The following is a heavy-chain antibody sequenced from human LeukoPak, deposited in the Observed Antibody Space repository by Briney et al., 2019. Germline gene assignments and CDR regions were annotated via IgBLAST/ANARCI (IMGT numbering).Heavy chain of an antibody. V-gene: IGHV1-46*01. CDR2: INPSGGST. Sequence: ASVKVSCKASGYTFTSYYMHWVRQAPGQGLEWMGIINPSGGSTSYAQKLQGRVTMTTDTSTSTAYMELRSLRSDDTAVYYCARDFRIAVAGPPDYWGQGTLVTVSS. D-gene: IGHD6-19*01. CDR3: ARDFRIAVAGPPDY. J-gene: IGHJ4*02. CDR1: GYTFTSYY.